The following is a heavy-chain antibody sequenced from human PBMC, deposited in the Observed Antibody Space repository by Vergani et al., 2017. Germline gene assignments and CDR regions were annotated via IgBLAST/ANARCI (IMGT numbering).Heavy chain of an antibody. CDR2: LNHSGGST. J-gene: IGHJ4*02. V-gene: IGHV1-46*03. CDR3: ARPHGDILPPDPRRLDY. Sequence: VLLVQSGAEVKKPGASVRVSCKTSGYTFTNYYIHWVRQAPGQGLEWMGILNHSGGSTTYARQFQGRLTMTRDTSTSTVYMDLSNLRYEDTAVYYFARPHGDILPPDPRRLDYWGQGTLVTVSS. CDR1: GYTFTNYY.